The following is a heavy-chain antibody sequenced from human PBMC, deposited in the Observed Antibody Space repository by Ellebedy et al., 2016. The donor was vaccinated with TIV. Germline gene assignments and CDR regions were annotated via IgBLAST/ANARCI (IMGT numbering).Heavy chain of an antibody. Sequence: GESLKISCAASGFTFSSYAMSWVRQAPGKGLEWVSAISGSGGSTYYADSVKGRFTISRDNSKNTLYLQMNSLRAEDTAVYYCARDPLGDSGWYEIDYWGQGTLVTVSS. CDR3: ARDPLGDSGWYEIDY. D-gene: IGHD6-19*01. V-gene: IGHV3-23*01. CDR2: ISGSGGST. CDR1: GFTFSSYA. J-gene: IGHJ4*02.